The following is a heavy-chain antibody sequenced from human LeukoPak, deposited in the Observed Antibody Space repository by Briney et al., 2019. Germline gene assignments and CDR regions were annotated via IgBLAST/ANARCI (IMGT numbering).Heavy chain of an antibody. CDR2: IYYSGST. CDR1: GGSISSYY. Sequence: PSETLSLTCTVSGGSISSYYWCRIRQPPGKGLEWIGYIYYSGSTNYNPSLKSRVTISVDTSKNQFSLKLSSVTAADTAVYYCARSQKPYSPGDYYYDSSGYYYLWGQGTLVTVSS. D-gene: IGHD3-22*01. CDR3: ARSQKPYSPGDYYYDSSGYYYL. J-gene: IGHJ4*02. V-gene: IGHV4-59*01.